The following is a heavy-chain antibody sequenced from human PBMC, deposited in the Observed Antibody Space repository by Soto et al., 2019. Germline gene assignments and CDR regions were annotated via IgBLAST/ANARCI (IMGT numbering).Heavy chain of an antibody. D-gene: IGHD7-27*01. Sequence: GASVKVSCKASGYTFTSYDINWVRQAPGQGLEWMGWVNPNSGNTGYAQKFQGRITMTRDTSISTAYMELSSLRSEDTAVYYCAIPGEDYYYYYYMDVWGKGTTVTVSS. J-gene: IGHJ6*03. CDR2: VNPNSGNT. CDR1: GYTFTSYD. V-gene: IGHV1-8*01. CDR3: AIPGEDYYYYYYMDV.